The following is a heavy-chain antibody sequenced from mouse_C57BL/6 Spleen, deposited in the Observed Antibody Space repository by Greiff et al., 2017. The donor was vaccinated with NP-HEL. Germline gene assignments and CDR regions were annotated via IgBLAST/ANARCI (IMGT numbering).Heavy chain of an antibody. V-gene: IGHV2-5*01. CDR1: GFSLTSYG. Sequence: QVQLKESGPGLVQPSQSLSITCTVSGFSLTSYGVHWVRQSPGKGLEWLGVIWRGGSTDYNAAFMSRLSITKDNSKSQVFFKMNSLQADDTAIYYCAKKRGDPYYAMDYWGQGTSVTVSS. CDR2: IWRGGST. CDR3: AKKRGDPYYAMDY. J-gene: IGHJ4*01. D-gene: IGHD3-3*01.